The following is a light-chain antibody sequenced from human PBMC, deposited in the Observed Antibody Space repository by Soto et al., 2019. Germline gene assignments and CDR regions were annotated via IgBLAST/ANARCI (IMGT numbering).Light chain of an antibody. CDR1: ETVAGSY. CDR2: GAS. CDR3: QLYGTSPKT. Sequence: EIVLTQSPGTLSLSPGERATLSCRASETVAGSYLAWYQQKPGQAPRLLIHGASTRATGIADRFSGSGSGTDFTLTISRLEPGDFAVYYCQLYGTSPKTFGQGTKV. J-gene: IGKJ1*01. V-gene: IGKV3-20*01.